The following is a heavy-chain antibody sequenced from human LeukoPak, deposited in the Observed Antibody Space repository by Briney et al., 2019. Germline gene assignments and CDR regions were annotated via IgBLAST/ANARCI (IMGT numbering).Heavy chain of an antibody. CDR1: GGTFSSYA. D-gene: IGHD3-3*01. Sequence: ASVKVSCKASGGTFSSYAISWVRQAPGQGLEWMGGIIPIFGTANYAQKFQGRVTITADESTSTAYMELSSLRSEDTAVYYCARAFWSGYHPFDYWGQGTLVTVSS. CDR3: ARAFWSGYHPFDY. J-gene: IGHJ4*02. V-gene: IGHV1-69*13. CDR2: IIPIFGTA.